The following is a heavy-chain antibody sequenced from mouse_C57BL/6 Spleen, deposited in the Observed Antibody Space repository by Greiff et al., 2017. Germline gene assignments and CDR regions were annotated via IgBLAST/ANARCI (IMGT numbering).Heavy chain of an antibody. V-gene: IGHV1-55*01. CDR2: IYPGSGST. J-gene: IGHJ2*01. CDR3: ARYDGSYGSSMDY. Sequence: VQLQQPGAELVKPGASVKMSCKASGYTFTSYWITWVKQRPGQGLEWIGDIYPGSGSTNYNEKFKSKATLTVDTSSSTAYMQLSSLTSEDAAVYYCARYDGSYGSSMDYGGQGTTLTVSS. CDR1: GYTFTSYW. D-gene: IGHD1-1*01.